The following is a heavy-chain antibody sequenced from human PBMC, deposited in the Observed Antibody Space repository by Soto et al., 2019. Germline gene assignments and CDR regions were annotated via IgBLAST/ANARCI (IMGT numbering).Heavy chain of an antibody. D-gene: IGHD2-15*01. CDR1: GYTFTSYG. J-gene: IGHJ3*02. CDR2: ISAYNGNT. CDR3: ARDLVVVVAKGRDAFDI. Sequence: QVQLVQSGAEVKKPGASVKVSCKACGYTFTSYGISWVRQAPGQGLEWMGWISAYNGNTNYAQKLQGRVTMTTDTSMSTAYMELRSLRSDDTAVYYCARDLVVVVAKGRDAFDIWGQGTMVTVSS. V-gene: IGHV1-18*01.